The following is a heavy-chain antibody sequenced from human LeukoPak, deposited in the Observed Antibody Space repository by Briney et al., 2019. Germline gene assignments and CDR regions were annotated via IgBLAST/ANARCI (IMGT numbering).Heavy chain of an antibody. J-gene: IGHJ4*02. CDR2: MNPNSSNT. CDR1: GYTFTSYD. V-gene: IGHV1-8*03. Sequence: ASVTVSCKASGYTFTSYDINWVRQATGQGLEWMGWMNPNSSNTGYAQKFQGRVTITRNTSISTAYMELSSLRSEDTAVYYCARELWRAVAGFDYWGQGTLVTVSS. D-gene: IGHD6-19*01. CDR3: ARELWRAVAGFDY.